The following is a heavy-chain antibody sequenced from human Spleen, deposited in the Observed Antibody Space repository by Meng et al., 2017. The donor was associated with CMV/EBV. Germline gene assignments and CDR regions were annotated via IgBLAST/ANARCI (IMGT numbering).Heavy chain of an antibody. J-gene: IGHJ2*01. Sequence: VSSNSAAWSWIRQSPSRGLEWLGRTYYRSKWYNDYAVSVKSPITINPDTSKNQFSLQLNSVTPEDTAVYYCARESRWLQFYWYFDLWGRGTLVTVSS. V-gene: IGHV6-1*01. CDR2: TYYRSKWYN. D-gene: IGHD5-24*01. CDR3: ARESRWLQFYWYFDL. CDR1: VSSNSAA.